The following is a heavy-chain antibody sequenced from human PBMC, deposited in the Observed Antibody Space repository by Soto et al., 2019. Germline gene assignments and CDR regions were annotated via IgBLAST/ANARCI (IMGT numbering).Heavy chain of an antibody. J-gene: IGHJ3*02. V-gene: IGHV4-30-4*01. CDR3: ASLRRTGDLHI. CDR2: IYYSGST. D-gene: IGHD4-17*01. CDR1: GGSISSGDYY. Sequence: QVQLQESGPGLVKPSQTLSLTCTVSGGSISSGDYYWSWIRQPPGKGLEWIGYIYYSGSTYYNPSLRSRVTISVDTSQNQFALKLSSVTAADTAVYYCASLRRTGDLHIWGQGTMVTVSS.